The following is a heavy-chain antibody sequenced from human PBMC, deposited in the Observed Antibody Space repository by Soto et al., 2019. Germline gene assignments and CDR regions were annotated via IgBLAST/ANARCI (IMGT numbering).Heavy chain of an antibody. V-gene: IGHV3-72*01. D-gene: IGHD1-1*01. J-gene: IGHJ3*02. Sequence: EVQLVESGGGLVQPGGSLRLSCAASGFTFSDHYMDWVRQAPGKGLEWVGRIRNKANSYSTQYAASVKGRFTISRDDSKTSLSLQMNSLKTEDTAVYYCTRVRLSADESGRPFDIWGQGTVVTVSS. CDR1: GFTFSDHY. CDR2: IRNKANSYST. CDR3: TRVRLSADESGRPFDI.